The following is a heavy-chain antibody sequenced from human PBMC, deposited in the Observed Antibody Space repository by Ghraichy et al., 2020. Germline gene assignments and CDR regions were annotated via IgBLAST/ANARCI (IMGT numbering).Heavy chain of an antibody. D-gene: IGHD1-26*01. V-gene: IGHV4-39*01. Sequence: GSLSLTCTVSGGSISRSSYYWGWIRQPPGKGLEWIGSIYYSGSTYYNPSLKSRVTISVDTSKNQFSLKLSSVTAADTAVDSCARQLLNWFDPWGQGTLVTVSS. CDR3: ARQLLNWFDP. CDR1: GGSISRSSYY. J-gene: IGHJ5*02. CDR2: IYYSGST.